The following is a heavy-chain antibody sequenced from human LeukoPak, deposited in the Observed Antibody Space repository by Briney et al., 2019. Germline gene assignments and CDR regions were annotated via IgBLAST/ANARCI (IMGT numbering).Heavy chain of an antibody. CDR1: GGSISSRSYY. D-gene: IGHD3-22*01. Sequence: SDTLSLTCTVSGGSISSRSYYWAWIRQPPGKGLEWIGSIYYSGSTYYNPSLKSRVTISVDTSKNQFSLKLSSVTAADTAVYYCARPTLDYDSSGWDAFDIWGQGTMVTVSS. CDR3: ARPTLDYDSSGWDAFDI. V-gene: IGHV4-39*07. J-gene: IGHJ3*02. CDR2: IYYSGST.